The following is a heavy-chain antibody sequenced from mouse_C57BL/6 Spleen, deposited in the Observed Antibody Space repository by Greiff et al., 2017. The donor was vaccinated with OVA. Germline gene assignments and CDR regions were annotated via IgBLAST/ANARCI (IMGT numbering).Heavy chain of an antibody. V-gene: IGHV1-18*01. Sequence: VQLQQSGPELVKPGASVKIPCKASGYTFTDYNMDWVKQSHGKSLEWIRDINPNNGGTIYNQKFKGKATLTVDKSSSTAYMELRSLTSEDTAVYYCARNYYGSSYSYYYAMDYWGQGTSVTVSS. J-gene: IGHJ4*01. CDR3: ARNYYGSSYSYYYAMDY. CDR1: GYTFTDYN. D-gene: IGHD1-1*01. CDR2: INPNNGGT.